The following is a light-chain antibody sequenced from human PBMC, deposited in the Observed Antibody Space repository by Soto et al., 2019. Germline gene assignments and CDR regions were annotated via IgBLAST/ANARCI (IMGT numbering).Light chain of an antibody. J-gene: IGLJ1*01. CDR3: SSYTSSSTPLV. CDR1: SSDVGGYNY. V-gene: IGLV2-14*01. Sequence: QSALTQPASVSGSPGQSITISCTGTSSDVGGYNYVSWYQQHPGKAPKLMIYDVSNRPSGVSNRFSGSKSGNTASLTISGLQAEDEADYSCSSYTSSSTPLVFGTGTKVTVL. CDR2: DVS.